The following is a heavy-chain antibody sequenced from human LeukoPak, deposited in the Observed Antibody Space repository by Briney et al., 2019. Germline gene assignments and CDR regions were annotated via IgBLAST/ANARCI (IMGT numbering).Heavy chain of an antibody. Sequence: GGSLRLSCAASGVTFSSYAMHWGRQAPGHGVEDVSAMSSNGGSTYYANSGKCRFTISRENSRNTLYLQLNSVKCDDTTVYYCSKASAFYYIDVWGNGTTVIISS. CDR2: MSSNGGST. V-gene: IGHV3-64*01. D-gene: IGHD3-10*01. CDR3: SKASAFYYIDV. J-gene: IGHJ6*03. CDR1: GVTFSSYA.